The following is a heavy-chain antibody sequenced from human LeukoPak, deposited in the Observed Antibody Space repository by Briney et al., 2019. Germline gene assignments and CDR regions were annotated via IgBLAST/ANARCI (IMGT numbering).Heavy chain of an antibody. J-gene: IGHJ4*02. CDR3: ARDIWDCTNAVCDKVLDY. CDR2: ISYDGSNQ. D-gene: IGHD2-8*01. V-gene: IGHV3-30*04. Sequence: TGGSLRLSCAASGFTFSRNAMHWVRQAPGKGLEWVAVISYDGSNQYYADSVKGRFTISRDNSKNTMYLQMYSLRAEDTAVYYCARDIWDCTNAVCDKVLDYWGQGTLVTVSS. CDR1: GFTFSRNA.